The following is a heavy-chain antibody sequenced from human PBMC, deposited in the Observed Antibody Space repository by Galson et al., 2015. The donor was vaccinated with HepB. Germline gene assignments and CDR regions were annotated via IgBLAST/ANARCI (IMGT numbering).Heavy chain of an antibody. D-gene: IGHD2-2*01. J-gene: IGHJ6*02. Sequence: SVKVSCKASGYTFTGYYIHWVRQAPGQGLEWMGWINPNSGGTNYAQKFQGRVTVTRDTSISTAYMELSRLRSDDTAVYYCARERGSTSTQINYYYGMDVWGQGTTVTVSS. CDR1: GYTFTGYY. CDR3: ARERGSTSTQINYYYGMDV. CDR2: INPNSGGT. V-gene: IGHV1-2*02.